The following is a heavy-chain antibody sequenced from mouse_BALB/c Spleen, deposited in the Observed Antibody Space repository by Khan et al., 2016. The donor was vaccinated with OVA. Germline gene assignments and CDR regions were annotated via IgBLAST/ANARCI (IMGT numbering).Heavy chain of an antibody. CDR2: VSTGGSYT. V-gene: IGHV5-6*01. J-gene: IGHJ3*01. CDR1: GFTFSTYG. Sequence: EVELVESGGDLVKPGGSLKLSCAASGFTFSTYGMSWVRQAPDKRLEWVATVSTGGSYTYYPDSVKGRFTISRDNAKNTLYLQMSGLRSEDTAMFYCTRLAYYYDREGFAYWGQGTVVTVSA. CDR3: TRLAYYYDREGFAY. D-gene: IGHD1-1*01.